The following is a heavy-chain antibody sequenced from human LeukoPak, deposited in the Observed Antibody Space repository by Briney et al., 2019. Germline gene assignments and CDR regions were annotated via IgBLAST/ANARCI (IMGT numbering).Heavy chain of an antibody. J-gene: IGHJ4*02. CDR3: ARGRFLLAY. CDR2: IYYSGST. Sequence: SETLSLTCTVSGGSITSYYWSWIRQPPGKGLEWIGDIYYSGSTNYNPSLKSRVTISVDTSKNQFSLKLSFVTAADTAVYYCARGRFLLAYWGRGTLVTVSS. CDR1: GGSITSYY. V-gene: IGHV4-59*01. D-gene: IGHD3-3*02.